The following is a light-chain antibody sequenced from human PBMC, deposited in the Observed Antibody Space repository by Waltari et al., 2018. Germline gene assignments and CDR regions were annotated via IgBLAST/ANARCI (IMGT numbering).Light chain of an antibody. CDR1: QSVSSSY. CDR2: GAS. V-gene: IGKV3-20*01. Sequence: EIVLTQSPGTLSLSPGERATLPCRASQSVSSSYLAWYQQKPGQAPRLLIYGASSRAPGIPDRFSGSGSGTDFTLTISRLEPEDFAVYYCQQYGTSPPETFGQGTKVEIK. J-gene: IGKJ1*01. CDR3: QQYGTSPPET.